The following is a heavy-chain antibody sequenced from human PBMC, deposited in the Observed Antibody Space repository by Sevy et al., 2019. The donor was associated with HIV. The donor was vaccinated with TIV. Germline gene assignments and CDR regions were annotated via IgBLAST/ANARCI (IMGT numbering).Heavy chain of an antibody. D-gene: IGHD2-8*01. J-gene: IGHJ4*02. CDR2: IYWDDDK. Sequence: SGPTLVKPTQTLTLTCTLSGFSLATSGVGVGWIRQPPGKALEWLALIYWDDDKRYSPSLKGRLTITKDSSKNQVVLTMTNMDPVDTATYYCAHRRDDTVVMVYGDFDYWGQGALVTVSS. CDR3: AHRRDDTVVMVYGDFDY. V-gene: IGHV2-5*02. CDR1: GFSLATSGVG.